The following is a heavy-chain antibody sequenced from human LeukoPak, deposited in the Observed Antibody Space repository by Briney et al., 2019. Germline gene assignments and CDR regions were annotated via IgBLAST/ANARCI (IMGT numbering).Heavy chain of an antibody. CDR2: ISAYNGNT. CDR1: VYTFTSYG. D-gene: IGHD3-10*01. J-gene: IGHJ6*03. Sequence: GASVNVSCKASVYTFTSYGISWVRQAPGQGLEWMGWISAYNGNTNYAQKLQGRVTMTTDTSTSTAYMELRSLRSDDTAVYYCAREHYYGSGSYYEPGFYYYYYMDVWGKGTTVTVSS. V-gene: IGHV1-18*01. CDR3: AREHYYGSGSYYEPGFYYYYYMDV.